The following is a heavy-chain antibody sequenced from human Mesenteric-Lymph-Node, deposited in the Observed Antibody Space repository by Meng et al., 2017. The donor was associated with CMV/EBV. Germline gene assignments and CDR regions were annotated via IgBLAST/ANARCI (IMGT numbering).Heavy chain of an antibody. V-gene: IGHV7-4-1*02. CDR3: ARWSQNWFDP. CDR1: GYTFSNYL. CDR2: INTNTGNP. J-gene: IGHJ5*02. Sequence: SCKSSGYTFSNYLMNWVRQAPGQGLEWMGWINTNTGNPTYAQGFTGRFVFSLDTSVSTAYLQISSLRPEDTAIYYCARWSQNWFDPWGQGTLVTVSS.